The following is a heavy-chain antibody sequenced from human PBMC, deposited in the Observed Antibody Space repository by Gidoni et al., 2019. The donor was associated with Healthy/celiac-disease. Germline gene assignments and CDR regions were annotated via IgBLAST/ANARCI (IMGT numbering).Heavy chain of an antibody. V-gene: IGHV3-23*01. CDR3: AKVLPQKDKMATIRGAFDI. Sequence: EVQLLESGGGLVQPGGSLRLSCAASGFTFSSYAMSWVRQAPGTGPEWVSAISGSGGSTYYADSVKGRFTISRDNSKNTLYLQMNSLRAEDTAVYYCAKVLPQKDKMATIRGAFDIWGQGTMVTVSS. CDR2: ISGSGGST. D-gene: IGHD5-12*01. CDR1: GFTFSSYA. J-gene: IGHJ3*02.